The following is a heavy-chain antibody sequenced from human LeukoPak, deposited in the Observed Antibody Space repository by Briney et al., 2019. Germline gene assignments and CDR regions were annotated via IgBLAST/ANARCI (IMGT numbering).Heavy chain of an antibody. D-gene: IGHD3-22*01. Sequence: ASVKVSCKASGYTFTGYYMHWVRPAPGQGLEWMGWINPNNGGTNYAQKFQGRVTMTRDTSISTAYMELSRLRSDDTAVYYCARESSLSGYSSDAFDIWGQGTMVTVSS. CDR2: INPNNGGT. V-gene: IGHV1-2*02. CDR3: ARESSLSGYSSDAFDI. J-gene: IGHJ3*02. CDR1: GYTFTGYY.